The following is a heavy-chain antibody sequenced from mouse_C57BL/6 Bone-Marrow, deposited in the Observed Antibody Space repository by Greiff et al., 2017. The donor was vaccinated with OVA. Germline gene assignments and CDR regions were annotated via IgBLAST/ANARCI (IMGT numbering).Heavy chain of an antibody. CDR3: GFMNKGVRDWYMDV. J-gene: IGHJ1*03. CDR2: IYPGSGNT. CDR1: GYTFTDYY. D-gene: IGHD1-1*01. Sequence: QVQLQQSGAELVRPGASVKLSCKASGYTFTDYYINWVKQRPGQGLEWIARIYPGSGNTYYNETFKGKATLTADKSSSTAYLQLSSLTSADSAVLDGGFMNKGVRDWYMDVGGTGTTGTVSS. V-gene: IGHV1-76*01.